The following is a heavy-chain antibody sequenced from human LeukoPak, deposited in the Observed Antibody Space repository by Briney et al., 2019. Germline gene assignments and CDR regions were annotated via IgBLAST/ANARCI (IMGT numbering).Heavy chain of an antibody. Sequence: GASVKVSCKVSGYTLTELSMHWVRQAPGKGLEWMGGFDPEDGETIYAQKFQGRVTMTRDTSISTAYMELSRLRSDDTAVFYCATSSGWKSNIDYWGQGTLVTVSP. CDR3: ATSSGWKSNIDY. CDR2: FDPEDGET. V-gene: IGHV1-24*01. J-gene: IGHJ4*02. CDR1: GYTLTELS. D-gene: IGHD6-19*01.